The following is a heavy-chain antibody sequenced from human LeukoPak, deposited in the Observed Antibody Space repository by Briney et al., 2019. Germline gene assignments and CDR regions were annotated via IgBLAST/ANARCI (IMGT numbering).Heavy chain of an antibody. Sequence: GGSLRLSCAASGFTFSDYYMSWIRQAPGKALEWVSYVSSGSSTIYYADPVKGRFTVSRDNGKRSLHLHMNSLRAEDTAMYYCARDESSYCSGGCYFASWGQGTLVTISS. CDR3: ARDESSYCSGGCYFAS. CDR1: GFTFSDYY. CDR2: VSSGSSTI. V-gene: IGHV3-11*04. D-gene: IGHD2-21*02. J-gene: IGHJ5*01.